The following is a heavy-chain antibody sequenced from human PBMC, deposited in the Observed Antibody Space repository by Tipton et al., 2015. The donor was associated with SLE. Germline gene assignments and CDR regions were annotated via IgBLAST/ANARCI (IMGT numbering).Heavy chain of an antibody. CDR3: ARDRYFGGSASDY. J-gene: IGHJ4*02. V-gene: IGHV4-39*02. CDR1: GGSISSNDFY. Sequence: LRLSCSLSGGSISSNDFYWGWIRQPPGKGLEWIGSVYYSGSSQYNPSVRGRISITVDTSKNQFSLKLSSVTAADTAIYYCARDRYFGGSASDYWGQGTLVTVSS. D-gene: IGHD2-21*01. CDR2: VYYSGSS.